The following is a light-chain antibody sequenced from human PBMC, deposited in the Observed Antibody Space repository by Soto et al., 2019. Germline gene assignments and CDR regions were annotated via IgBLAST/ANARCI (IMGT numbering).Light chain of an antibody. J-gene: IGLJ1*01. V-gene: IGLV2-23*02. CDR3: CSYAGSSTLRV. CDR1: SSDVGSYNL. Sequence: QSALTQPASGSGSPGQSITISCTGTSSDVGSYNLVSWYQQHPGKAPKLMIYEVSKRPSGVSNRFSGSKSGNTASLTISGLQAADEADYYCCSYAGSSTLRVFGIGTKLTVL. CDR2: EVS.